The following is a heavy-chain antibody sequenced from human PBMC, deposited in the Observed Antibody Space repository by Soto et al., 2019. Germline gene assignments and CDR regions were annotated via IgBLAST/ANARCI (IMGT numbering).Heavy chain of an antibody. CDR1: GGTFSSYT. J-gene: IGHJ3*02. D-gene: IGHD3-22*01. CDR3: AGLLHEHAFDI. CDR2: IIPILGIA. V-gene: IGHV1-69*02. Sequence: QVQLVQSGAEVKKPGSSVTFSCKASGGTFSSYTISWVRQAPGQGHDWMGRIIPILGIANYAQKFQGRVTITADKSTSTAYMELSSLRSEDTAVYYCAGLLHEHAFDIWGQGTMVTVSS.